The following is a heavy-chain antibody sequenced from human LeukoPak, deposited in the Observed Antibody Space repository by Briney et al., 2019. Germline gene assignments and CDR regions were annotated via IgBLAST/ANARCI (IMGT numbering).Heavy chain of an antibody. D-gene: IGHD1-7*01. CDR3: ARAGFWFATTRRNWFDP. CDR1: GDTFSSYA. J-gene: IGHJ5*02. CDR2: ITPFLGIA. Sequence: SVKVSCKASGDTFSSYAINWVRQAPGQGPEWMGRITPFLGIANYPQKFQGRVTITADESTSTAYMELSSLRSEDSAVYYCARAGFWFATTRRNWFDPWGQGTLVTVSS. V-gene: IGHV1-69*04.